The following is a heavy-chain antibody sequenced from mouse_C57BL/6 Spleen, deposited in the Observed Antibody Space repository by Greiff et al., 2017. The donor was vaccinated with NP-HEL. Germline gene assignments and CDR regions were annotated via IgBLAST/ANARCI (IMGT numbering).Heavy chain of an antibody. Sequence: EVQLQQSGAELVRPGASVKLSCTASGFNIKDDYMHWVKQRPEQGLEWIGWIDPENGDTEYASKFQGKATITADPSSNTAYLQLSSLTSEDTAVYYCTHYYGSSWYFDYWGQGTTLTVSS. D-gene: IGHD1-1*01. CDR1: GFNIKDDY. V-gene: IGHV14-4*01. CDR2: IDPENGDT. J-gene: IGHJ2*01. CDR3: THYYGSSWYFDY.